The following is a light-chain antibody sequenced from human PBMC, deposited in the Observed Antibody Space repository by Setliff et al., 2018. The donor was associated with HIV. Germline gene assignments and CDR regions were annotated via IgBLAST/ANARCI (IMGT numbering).Light chain of an antibody. Sequence: QSVLTQPRSVSGSPGQSVTFSCTGSSSDIGTYNYVSWYQQHPGKAPKLMIYDVSRRPSGVPDRFSGSKSGHTASLTISGLQADDEADYYCCSYAGSYTFYVFGTGTKVTVL. V-gene: IGLV2-11*01. CDR3: CSYAGSYTFYV. J-gene: IGLJ1*01. CDR1: SSDIGTYNY. CDR2: DVS.